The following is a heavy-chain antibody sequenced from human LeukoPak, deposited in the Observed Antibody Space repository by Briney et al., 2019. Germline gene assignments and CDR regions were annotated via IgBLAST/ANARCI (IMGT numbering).Heavy chain of an antibody. J-gene: IGHJ4*02. CDR3: ARVYIVATIDLTY. D-gene: IGHD5-12*01. CDR2: ISAYNGHT. V-gene: IGHV1-18*01. Sequence: ASVKVSCKASGYTFTSYGITWVRQAPGQGLEWMGWISAYNGHTNYAQKFQGRVTMTTDTSTSTAYMELRSLTSDDTAVYYCARVYIVATIDLTYWGQGTLVTVSS. CDR1: GYTFTSYG.